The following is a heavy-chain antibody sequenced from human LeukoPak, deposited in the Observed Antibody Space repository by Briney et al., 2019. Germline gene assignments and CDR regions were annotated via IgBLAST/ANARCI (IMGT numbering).Heavy chain of an antibody. V-gene: IGHV3-15*01. CDR3: LHEAAGTTSVDY. D-gene: IGHD6-13*01. CDR2: IKSITDGGTT. Sequence: PGGSPRLSCAASGFTFSNAWMSWVRQAPGKGLEWVGRIKSITDGGTTDYAAPVKGRFTISRDDSKNTLYLQMNSLKTEDTAVYYCLHEAAGTTSVDYWGQGTLVTVSS. CDR1: GFTFSNAW. J-gene: IGHJ4*02.